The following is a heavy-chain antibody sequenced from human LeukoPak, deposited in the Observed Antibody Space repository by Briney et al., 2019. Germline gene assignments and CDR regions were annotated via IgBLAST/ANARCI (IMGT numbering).Heavy chain of an antibody. Sequence: SETLSLTCAVYGGSFSGYYWSWIRQPPGKGLEWIGEINHSGSTNYNPSLKSRVTISVDTSKNQFSLKLSSVTAADTAVYYCARETANYDFWSGYFPADGFDPWGQGTLVTVSS. D-gene: IGHD3-3*01. CDR1: GGSFSGYY. CDR2: INHSGST. CDR3: ARETANYDFWSGYFPADGFDP. V-gene: IGHV4-34*01. J-gene: IGHJ5*02.